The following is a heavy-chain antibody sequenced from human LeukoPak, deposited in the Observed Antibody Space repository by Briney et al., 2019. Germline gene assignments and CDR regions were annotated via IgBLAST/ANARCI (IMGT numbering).Heavy chain of an antibody. Sequence: ASVKVSCKASGGTFSSYAISWVRQAPGQGLEWMGGIIPIFGTANYAQKFQGRVTITTDESTSTAYMELSSLRSEDTAVYYCARGDDDGAAFDIWGQGTMVTVSS. J-gene: IGHJ3*02. V-gene: IGHV1-69*05. D-gene: IGHD3-16*01. CDR2: IIPIFGTA. CDR1: GGTFSSYA. CDR3: ARGDDDGAAFDI.